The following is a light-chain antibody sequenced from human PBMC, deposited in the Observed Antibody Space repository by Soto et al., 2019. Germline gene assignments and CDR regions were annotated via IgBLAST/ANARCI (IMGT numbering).Light chain of an antibody. CDR1: QSVSSD. V-gene: IGKV3-15*01. CDR3: QQYRNSTRT. CDR2: GAS. Sequence: EIVITQSPATLSVSPGERATLSCRASQSVSSDLAWYPPTPGQAPRLLIYGASTRETGILARFSGSGAGTECTLTINNLQSEDVAVYYCQQYRNSTRTFGQGTKVDI. J-gene: IGKJ1*01.